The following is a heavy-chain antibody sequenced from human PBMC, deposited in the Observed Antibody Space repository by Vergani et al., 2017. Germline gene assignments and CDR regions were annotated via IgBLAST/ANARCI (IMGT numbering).Heavy chain of an antibody. V-gene: IGHV5-51*01. CDR1: GYSFTSYW. D-gene: IGHD3-22*01. Sequence: EVQLVQSGAEVKKPGESLKISCKGSGYSFTSYWIGWVRQMPGKGLEWMGIIYPGDSDTRYSPSFQVQVTISADKSISTAYMELSRLRSDDTAGYYCARAMVMTMILKVNTIRRCDPWGQGTLVTVSS. CDR3: ARAMVMTMILKVNTIRRCDP. J-gene: IGHJ5*02. CDR2: IYPGDSDT.